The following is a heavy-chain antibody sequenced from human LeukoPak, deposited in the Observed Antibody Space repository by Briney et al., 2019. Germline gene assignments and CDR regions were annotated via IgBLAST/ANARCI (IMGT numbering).Heavy chain of an antibody. V-gene: IGHV3-23*01. CDR2: ISGSGGST. D-gene: IGHD4-17*01. CDR1: GFTFSSYE. CDR3: RLYGDPDYYYYYMDV. J-gene: IGHJ6*03. Sequence: AGGSLRLSCAASGFTFSSYEMNWVRQAPGKGLEWVSAISGSGGSTYYADSVKGRFTISRDNSKNTLYLQMNSLRAEDTAVYYCRLYGDPDYYYYYMDVWGKGTTVTVSS.